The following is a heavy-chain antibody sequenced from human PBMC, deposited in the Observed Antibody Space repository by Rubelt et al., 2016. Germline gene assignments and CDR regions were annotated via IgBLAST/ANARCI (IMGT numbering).Heavy chain of an antibody. V-gene: IGHV2-5*08. CDR1: GFSLTTVGMS. D-gene: IGHD6-13*01. CDR2: IDWDDDK. CDR3: AHSPYRGSRWLKCYLDY. Sequence: QVALRESGPALVKPTQTLTLTCTFSGFSLTTVGMSVSWIRQAPGKALEWLAHIDWDDDKRYSPSLKSRHTLTKDTPKNQEVLTMTNMDAVETATYYCAHSPYRGSRWLKCYLDYWGQGTLVTVSS. J-gene: IGHJ4*02.